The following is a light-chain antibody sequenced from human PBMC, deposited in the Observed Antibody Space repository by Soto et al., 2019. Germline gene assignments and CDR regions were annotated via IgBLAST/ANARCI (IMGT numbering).Light chain of an antibody. V-gene: IGKV1-39*01. CDR1: RSISSY. Sequence: DIQMTQSPSSVCASVGDRVTMTCRASRSISSYLNWYQQKPGKAPKLLIYAASSLQSGVPSRFSGSGSGTDFTLTISSLQPEDFATYYCQQSYSTPYTFGQGTKLEIK. CDR2: AAS. CDR3: QQSYSTPYT. J-gene: IGKJ2*01.